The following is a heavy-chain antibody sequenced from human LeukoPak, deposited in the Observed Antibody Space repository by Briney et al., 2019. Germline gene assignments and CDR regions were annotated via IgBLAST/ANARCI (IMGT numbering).Heavy chain of an antibody. J-gene: IGHJ6*03. CDR3: AKDLIPLLVYYYYYMDV. Sequence: PGGSLRLSCAASGFTLSSYGMHWVRQAPGKGLEGVAFIRYDGSNKYYADSVKGRFTISRDNSKNTLYLQMNSLRAEDTAVYYCAKDLIPLLVYYYYYMDVWGKGTTVTVSS. CDR1: GFTLSSYG. V-gene: IGHV3-30*02. D-gene: IGHD2-15*01. CDR2: IRYDGSNK.